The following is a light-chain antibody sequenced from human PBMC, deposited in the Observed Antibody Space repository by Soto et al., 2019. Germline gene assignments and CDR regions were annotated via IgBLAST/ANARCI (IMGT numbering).Light chain of an antibody. CDR2: EVS. V-gene: IGLV2-23*02. CDR3: SSYAGSNNVI. J-gene: IGLJ2*01. Sequence: QSALTQPASVSGSPGQSITISCTGTSSDVGSYKLVSWYQQHPGKAPKLMISEVSKRPSGISDRFSGSKSGSTASLTISGLQAEDEADYYCSSYAGSNNVIFGGGTKLTVL. CDR1: SSDVGSYKL.